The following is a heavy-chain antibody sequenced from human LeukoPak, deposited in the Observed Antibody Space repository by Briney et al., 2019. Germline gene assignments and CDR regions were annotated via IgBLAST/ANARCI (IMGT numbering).Heavy chain of an antibody. D-gene: IGHD2-21*02. CDR2: INPRGGST. CDR1: GYTFTSYY. J-gene: IGHJ4*02. V-gene: IGHV1-46*01. CDR3: ARGIGDRFRLQHVIDY. Sequence: GASVKVSCKASGYTFTSYYMHWVRQAPGQGLEWMGIINPRGGSTSYAQKFQGRVTMTRDMSTSTVYMELSSLRSEDTAVYYCARGIGDRFRLQHVIDYWGQGTLVTVSS.